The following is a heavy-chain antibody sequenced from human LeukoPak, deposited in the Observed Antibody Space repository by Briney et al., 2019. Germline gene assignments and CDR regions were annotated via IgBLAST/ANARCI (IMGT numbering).Heavy chain of an antibody. Sequence: GGSLRLSCAASGFTVSSNYMSWVRQAPGKGPEWVSVIYTDGRTFYGDSVKGRSTLSRNNSKNTLYLQMNRLSSEDTAVYYCVRVPLHPTVSHFDLWGQGTLVTVSS. CDR2: IYTDGRT. D-gene: IGHD1-14*01. CDR1: GFTVSSNY. CDR3: VRVPLHPTVSHFDL. V-gene: IGHV3-53*04. J-gene: IGHJ4*02.